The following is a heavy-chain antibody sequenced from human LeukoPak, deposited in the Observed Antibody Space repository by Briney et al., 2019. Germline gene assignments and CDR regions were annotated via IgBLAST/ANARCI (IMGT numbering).Heavy chain of an antibody. D-gene: IGHD2-15*01. J-gene: IGHJ4*02. V-gene: IGHV3-23*01. CDR1: GFTFSSYA. Sequence: GSLRLSCAASGFTFSSYAMSWVRQAPGKGLEWVSAISGSGGSTYYAVSVKGRFTISRDNSKNTLYLQMNSLRAEDTAVYYCAKGYCSGGSCCGDYWGQGILVTVSS. CDR3: AKGYCSGGSCCGDY. CDR2: ISGSGGST.